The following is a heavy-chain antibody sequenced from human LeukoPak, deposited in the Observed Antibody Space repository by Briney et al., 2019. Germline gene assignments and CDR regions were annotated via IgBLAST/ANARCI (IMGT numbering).Heavy chain of an antibody. CDR1: GYSFTSYW. V-gene: IGHV5-51*01. D-gene: IGHD3-22*01. CDR2: IYPGDSDT. CDR3: ARRYYYDSSGYYNNWFDP. Sequence: GESLKISCKGSGYSFTSYWIGWVRQMPGKGLEWMGIIYPGDSDTRYSPSFQGQVTTSADKSISTAYLQWSSLKASDTAMYYCARRYYYDSSGYYNNWFDPWGQGTLVTVSS. J-gene: IGHJ5*02.